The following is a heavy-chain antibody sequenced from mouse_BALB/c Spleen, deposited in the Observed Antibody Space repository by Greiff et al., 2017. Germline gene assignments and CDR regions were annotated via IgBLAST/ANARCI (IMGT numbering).Heavy chain of an antibody. CDR3: ARGGFTQTPMDY. CDR1: GYTFTSYW. Sequence: QVQLKQSGAELAKPGASVKMSCKASGYTFTSYWMHWVKQRPGQGLEWIGYINPSTGYTEYNQKFKDKATLTADKSSSTAYMQLSSLTSEDSAVYYCARGGFTQTPMDYWGQGTSVTVAS. V-gene: IGHV1-7*01. CDR2: INPSTGYT. J-gene: IGHJ4*01.